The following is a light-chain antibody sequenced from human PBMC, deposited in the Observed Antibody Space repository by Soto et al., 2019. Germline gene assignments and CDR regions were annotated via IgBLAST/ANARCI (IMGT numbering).Light chain of an antibody. CDR3: QQRSNWPMIT. Sequence: EIVLTQSPATLALSPGERDTLSCRASQSVSRYLAWYQQKPGQAPRLLIYDASNRAIGIPARFSGSGSGTEFTLTISSLEPEDFAVYYCQQRSNWPMITFGQGTRLEIK. CDR2: DAS. CDR1: QSVSRY. J-gene: IGKJ5*01. V-gene: IGKV3-11*01.